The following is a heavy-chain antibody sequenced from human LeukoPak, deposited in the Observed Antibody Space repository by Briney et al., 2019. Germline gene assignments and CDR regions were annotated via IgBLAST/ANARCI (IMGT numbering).Heavy chain of an antibody. CDR2: IYYSGST. J-gene: IGHJ5*02. V-gene: IGHV4-59*01. CDR1: GGSISSYY. D-gene: IGHD5-12*01. Sequence: SETLSLTCTVSGGSISSYYWSWLRQPPGKGLEWIGYIYYSGSTNYNPSLKSRVTISVDTSKNQFSLKLSSVTAADTAVYYCARVSGGYGEWWFDPWGQGTLVTVSS. CDR3: ARVSGGYGEWWFDP.